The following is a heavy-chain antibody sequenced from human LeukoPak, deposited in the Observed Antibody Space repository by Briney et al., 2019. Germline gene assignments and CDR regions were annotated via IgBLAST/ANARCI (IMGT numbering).Heavy chain of an antibody. J-gene: IGHJ5*02. CDR1: GFTFSRYW. V-gene: IGHV3-7*01. CDR2: IKQDGSEK. CDR3: ARDDA. Sequence: PGGSLRLSCAASGFTFSRYWMSWVRQAPGKGLEWVANIKQDGSEKYYVDSVKGRFTISRDNAKNSLYLQMNSLRAEDTAVYYCARDDAWGQGTLVTVSS.